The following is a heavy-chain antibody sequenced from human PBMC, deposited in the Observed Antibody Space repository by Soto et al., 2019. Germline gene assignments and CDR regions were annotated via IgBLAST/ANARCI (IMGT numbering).Heavy chain of an antibody. Sequence: SVKVSCKASGGTFSSYAISWVRQAPGQGLEWMGGIIPIFGTANYAQKFQGRVTITADESTSAAYMELSSLRSEDTAVYYCARGGLTMIVVVPNWFDPWGQGTLVTVSS. J-gene: IGHJ5*02. CDR1: GGTFSSYA. D-gene: IGHD3-22*01. CDR2: IIPIFGTA. CDR3: ARGGLTMIVVVPNWFDP. V-gene: IGHV1-69*13.